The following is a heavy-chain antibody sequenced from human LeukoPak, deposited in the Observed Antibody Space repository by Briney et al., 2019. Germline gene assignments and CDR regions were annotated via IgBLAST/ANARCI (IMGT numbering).Heavy chain of an antibody. CDR2: IKTDGTEN. CDR1: GFTFSSYW. Sequence: PGGSLRLSCAASGFTFSSYWMGWVRQAPGKGLEGVANIKTDGTENYYVDPVKGRFTISRENAKNLLYLQMNSLRGEDTAVYYCAKHGPNVFDFWGQGTLVTVSS. V-gene: IGHV3-7*05. CDR3: AKHGPNVFDF. D-gene: IGHD3-16*01. J-gene: IGHJ4*02.